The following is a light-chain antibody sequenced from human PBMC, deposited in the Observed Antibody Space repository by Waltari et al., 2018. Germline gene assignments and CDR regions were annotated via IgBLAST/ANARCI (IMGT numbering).Light chain of an antibody. V-gene: IGKV4-1*01. Sequence: DIVMTQPPDSLPVSLRGWAPINCKSSQSVLYSSNNKNYLAWYQQKPGQPPKLLIYWASTRESGVPDRFSGSGSGTDFTLTISSLQAEDVAVYYCQQYYSTPLTFGGGTKVEIK. CDR3: QQYYSTPLT. CDR1: QSVLYSSNNKNY. CDR2: WAS. J-gene: IGKJ4*01.